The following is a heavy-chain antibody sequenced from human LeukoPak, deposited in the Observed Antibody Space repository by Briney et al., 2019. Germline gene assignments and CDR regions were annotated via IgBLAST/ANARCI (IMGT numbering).Heavy chain of an antibody. CDR2: IYYSGTT. CDR3: ARGLLLWFGEHNWFDP. CDR1: GGPISSYY. V-gene: IGHV4-59*12. D-gene: IGHD3-10*01. Sequence: SETLSLTCTVSGGPISSYYWSWIRQPPGKGLEWIGYIYYSGTTNYNPSLKSRVTLSVDTSKNQFSLKLSSVTAADTAVYYCARGLLLWFGEHNWFDPWGQGTLVTVSS. J-gene: IGHJ5*02.